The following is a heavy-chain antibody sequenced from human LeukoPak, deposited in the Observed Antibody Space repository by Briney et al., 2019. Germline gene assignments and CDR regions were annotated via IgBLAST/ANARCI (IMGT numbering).Heavy chain of an antibody. CDR1: GYTITNNW. Sequence: GASVKVSCKASGYTITNNWMHWVRQAPGQGLEWMGVINPSGTGTSYAQKFQGRITMSRDTSTSTIYMELSSLRSEDTAFYYRATDHSMANIAWWFDPWGQGTLVTVSS. V-gene: IGHV1-46*01. CDR2: INPSGTGT. CDR3: ATDHSMANIAWWFDP. J-gene: IGHJ5*02. D-gene: IGHD2/OR15-2a*01.